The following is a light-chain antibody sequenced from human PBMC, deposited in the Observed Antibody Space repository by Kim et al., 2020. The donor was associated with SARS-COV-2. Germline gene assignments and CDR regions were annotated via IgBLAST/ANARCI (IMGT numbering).Light chain of an antibody. CDR3: NSRDSSGNRSV. J-gene: IGLJ1*01. Sequence: SELTQDPAVSVALGQTVRITCQGDSLRSYYASWYQQKPGQAPVLVIYGKNNRPSGIPDRFSGSSSGNTASFTITGAQAEDEADYYCNSRDSSGNRSVFGTGTKVTVL. V-gene: IGLV3-19*01. CDR2: GKN. CDR1: SLRSYY.